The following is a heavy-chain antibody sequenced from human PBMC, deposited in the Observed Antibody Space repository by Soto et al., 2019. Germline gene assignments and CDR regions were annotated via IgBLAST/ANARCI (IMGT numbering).Heavy chain of an antibody. J-gene: IGHJ6*04. CDR1: GFPFSSYW. CDR3: ARGAQGGYYGDV. V-gene: IGHV3-74*01. CDR2: VKYDGTIT. D-gene: IGHD3-3*01. Sequence: EVQLVESGGGSVQPGESLRLSCAASGFPFSSYWIHWVRQAPGKGLVWVSRVKYDGTITNYADSLRGRLTISRDNAKNTVYLQMNSLRVEDTAVYYCARGAQGGYYGDVWGKGTTVTVSS.